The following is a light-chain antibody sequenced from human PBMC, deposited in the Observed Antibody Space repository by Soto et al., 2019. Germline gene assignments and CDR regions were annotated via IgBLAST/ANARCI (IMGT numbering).Light chain of an antibody. J-gene: IGLJ1*01. Sequence: QSVLTQPASVSGSPGRSITISCAGTSSDVGGYNYVSWYQQLPGKAPQLVIYDVTHRPSGVSDRFSGSRSGNTASLTISGLQTEDEADYYCTSFTSGSTPYVLGTGTKVTVL. V-gene: IGLV2-14*03. CDR2: DVT. CDR1: SSDVGGYNY. CDR3: TSFTSGSTPYV.